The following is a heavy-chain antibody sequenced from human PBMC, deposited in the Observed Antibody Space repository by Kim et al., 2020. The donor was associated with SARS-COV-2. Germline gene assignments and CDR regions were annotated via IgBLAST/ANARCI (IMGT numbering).Heavy chain of an antibody. D-gene: IGHD3-10*01. CDR2: IKQDGSEK. CDR1: GFTFSSYW. CDR3: ARVVRITMVQGVIFDYYYYMDV. V-gene: IGHV3-7*01. J-gene: IGHJ6*03. Sequence: GGSLRLSCAASGFTFSSYWMSWVHQAPGKGLEWVANIKQDGSEKYYVDSVKGRFTISRDNAKNSLYLQMNSLRAEDTAVYYCARVVRITMVQGVIFDYYYYMDVWGKGTTVTVSS.